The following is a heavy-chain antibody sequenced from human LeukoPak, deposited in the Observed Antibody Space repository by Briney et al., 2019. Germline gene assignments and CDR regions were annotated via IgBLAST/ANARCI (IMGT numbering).Heavy chain of an antibody. V-gene: IGHV3-23*01. CDR2: INSAGTT. CDR1: GFTFSTYV. D-gene: IGHD3-10*02. CDR3: AKEGGTVVRGGNGMDV. J-gene: IGHJ6*04. Sequence: GGSLRLSCAASGFTFSTYVMSWVRQAPGKGLEWVSAINSAGTTFYPDSVKGRFTISRDNSKNTLYLQMNSLRAEDTAIYYCAKEGGTVVRGGNGMDVWGKGTTVTVSS.